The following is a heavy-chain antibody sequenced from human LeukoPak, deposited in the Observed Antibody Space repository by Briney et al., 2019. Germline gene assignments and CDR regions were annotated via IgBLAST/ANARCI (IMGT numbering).Heavy chain of an antibody. CDR1: GFTFSSYA. D-gene: IGHD1-26*01. J-gene: IGHJ4*02. CDR3: ARVRGGASDY. Sequence: PGRSLRLSCAASGFTFSSYAMHWVRQASGKGLEWVAVISYDGSNKYYADSVKGRFTISRDNSKNTLYLQMNSLRAEDTAVYYCARVRGGASDYWGQGTLVTVSS. CDR2: ISYDGSNK. V-gene: IGHV3-30*14.